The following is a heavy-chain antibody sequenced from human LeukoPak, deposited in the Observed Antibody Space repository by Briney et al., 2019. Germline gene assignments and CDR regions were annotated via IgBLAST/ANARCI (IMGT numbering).Heavy chain of an antibody. J-gene: IGHJ3*02. CDR2: ISSSGSTI. CDR3: ARDPWKPTYYDSSGYGAFDI. CDR1: GFTFSSYE. V-gene: IGHV3-48*03. Sequence: GGSLRLSCAASGFTFSSYEMNWVRQAPGKGLEWVSYISSSGSTIYYADSVKGRFTISRDNAKNSLYLQMNTLRDEDTAVYYCARDPWKPTYYDSSGYGAFDIWGQGTRVTVSS. D-gene: IGHD3-22*01.